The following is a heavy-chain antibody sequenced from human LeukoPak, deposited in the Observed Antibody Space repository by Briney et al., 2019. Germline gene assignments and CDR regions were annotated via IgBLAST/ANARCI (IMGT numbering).Heavy chain of an antibody. J-gene: IGHJ4*02. Sequence: PSETLSLTCTVSGGSITSTTYYWGWIRQPPGKGLEWIGSIYYSGSTYYNPSLKSRVTISGDTSKNQLSLKLSSVTAADTAVYYCARRQDSSSWYEEDYWGQGTLVTVSS. V-gene: IGHV4-39*01. CDR1: GGSITSTTYY. D-gene: IGHD6-13*01. CDR3: ARRQDSSSWYEEDY. CDR2: IYYSGST.